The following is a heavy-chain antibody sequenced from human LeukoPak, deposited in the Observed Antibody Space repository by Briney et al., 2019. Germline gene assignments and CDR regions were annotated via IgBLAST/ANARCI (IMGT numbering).Heavy chain of an antibody. Sequence: PGGSLRLSCAASGFTFDDYAMHWVRQAPGKGLEWVSGISWNSGSIGYADSVKGRFTISRDNAKNSLYLQMNSLRAEDTALYYCAKGIPFTVVNYYYMDVWGKGTTVTVSS. CDR3: AKGIPFTVVNYYYMDV. CDR2: ISWNSGSI. D-gene: IGHD4-23*01. CDR1: GFTFDDYA. J-gene: IGHJ6*03. V-gene: IGHV3-9*01.